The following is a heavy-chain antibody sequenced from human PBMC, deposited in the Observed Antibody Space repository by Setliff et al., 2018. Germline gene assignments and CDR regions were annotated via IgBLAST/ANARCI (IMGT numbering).Heavy chain of an antibody. CDR3: AREGLTLVRGATSWFDP. Sequence: GASVKVSCKASGYTFTSYGISWVRQAPGQGLEWMGWISAYNGNTNYAQKLQGRVTITRDTSASTAYMELSSLRSEDTAVYYCAREGLTLVRGATSWFDPWGQGTLVTVSS. D-gene: IGHD3-10*01. CDR2: ISAYNGNT. J-gene: IGHJ5*02. CDR1: GYTFTSYG. V-gene: IGHV1-18*01.